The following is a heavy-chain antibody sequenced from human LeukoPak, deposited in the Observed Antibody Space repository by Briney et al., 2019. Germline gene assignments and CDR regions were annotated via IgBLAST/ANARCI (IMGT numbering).Heavy chain of an antibody. V-gene: IGHV4-31*03. D-gene: IGHD1-26*01. CDR1: GASISSGGYY. Sequence: TVSLTCTLSGASISSGGYYWSWIRQNPGKGLEWIGYIYYNGSNYYNPSLKSRLTISVDTSKNQFSLNLYSVTAADTAVYYCARGGSYYNWFDPWGQGTLLPASS. J-gene: IGHJ5*02. CDR2: IYYNGSN. CDR3: ARGGSYYNWFDP.